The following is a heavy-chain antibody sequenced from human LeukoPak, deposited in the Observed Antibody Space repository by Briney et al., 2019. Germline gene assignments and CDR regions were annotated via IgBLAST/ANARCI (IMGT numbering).Heavy chain of an antibody. CDR3: AKVLVLVSANRYYFDY. J-gene: IGHJ4*02. CDR2: ISGSGGST. V-gene: IGHV3-23*01. Sequence: GGSLRLSCAASGFTFSSYAMSRVRQAPGKGLEWVSAISGSGGSTYYADSVKGRFTISRDNSKNTLYLQMNSLRAEDTAVYYCAKVLVLVSANRYYFDYWGQGTLVTVSS. D-gene: IGHD2-15*01. CDR1: GFTFSSYA.